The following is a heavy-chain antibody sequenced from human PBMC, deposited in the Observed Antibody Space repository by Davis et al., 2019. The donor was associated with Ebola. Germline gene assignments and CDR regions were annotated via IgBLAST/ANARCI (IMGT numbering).Heavy chain of an antibody. V-gene: IGHV1-8*01. CDR3: ARGWGNSLGNDF. CDR2: MNPNSGNT. CDR1: GYTFTNYD. Sequence: AASVKVSCKASGYTFTNYDVHWVRQGTGQGLEWIGWMNPNSGNTGYAQKFRGRVTMTRNTSINTAYMELSSLTSADTAVYYCARGWGNSLGNDFWGQGTLVTVSS. D-gene: IGHD4-23*01. J-gene: IGHJ4*02.